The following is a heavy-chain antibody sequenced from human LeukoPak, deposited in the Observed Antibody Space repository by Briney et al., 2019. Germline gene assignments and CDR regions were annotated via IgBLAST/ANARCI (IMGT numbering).Heavy chain of an antibody. V-gene: IGHV3-73*01. J-gene: IGHJ4*02. D-gene: IGHD1-1*01. Sequence: PGGSLRPSCAASGFTFSGSAMHWVRQASGKGREWVGHIGTKVSNYGPEYAPSLGGRFTISRDDSEDTAYLQVDSLKTEDTAVYYCAGNYNSWTGLNYWGQGTLVTVSS. CDR2: IGTKVSNYGP. CDR3: AGNYNSWTGLNY. CDR1: GFTFSGSA.